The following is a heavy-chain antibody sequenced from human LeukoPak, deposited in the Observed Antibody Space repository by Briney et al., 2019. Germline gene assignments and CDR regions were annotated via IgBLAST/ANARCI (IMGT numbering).Heavy chain of an antibody. J-gene: IGHJ3*02. CDR2: IRYDGSNT. Sequence: PGGSLRLSCTASGFAFSTYGMHWVRQAPGKGLEWVTFIRYDGSNTYYADSVKGRFTVSRDNTKNTLYMQMNSLRAEDTAVYYCAKVYATGYSGSYWTFDIWSQGTMVTVSS. D-gene: IGHD1-26*01. CDR3: AKVYATGYSGSYWTFDI. CDR1: GFAFSTYG. V-gene: IGHV3-30*02.